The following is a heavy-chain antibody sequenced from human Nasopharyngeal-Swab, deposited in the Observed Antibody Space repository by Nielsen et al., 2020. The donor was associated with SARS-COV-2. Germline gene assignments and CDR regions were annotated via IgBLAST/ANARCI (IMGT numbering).Heavy chain of an antibody. CDR2: ISSSGSTI. D-gene: IGHD3-22*01. Sequence: GESLKISCAASGFTFSSYAMHWVRQAPGKGLEWVSYISSSGSTIYYADSVKGRFTISRDNAKNSLYLQMNSLRAEDTAVYYCARGGYDSSGFDYWGQGTLVTVSS. V-gene: IGHV3-48*04. J-gene: IGHJ4*02. CDR3: ARGGYDSSGFDY. CDR1: GFTFSSYA.